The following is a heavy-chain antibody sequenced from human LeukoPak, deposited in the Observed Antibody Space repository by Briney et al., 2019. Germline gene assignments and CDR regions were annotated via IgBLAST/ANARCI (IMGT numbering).Heavy chain of an antibody. V-gene: IGHV1-69*05. CDR1: GGTFISYA. CDR3: ARAETGLRFLEWFAY. J-gene: IGHJ4*02. CDR2: IIPIFGTA. D-gene: IGHD3-3*01. Sequence: VASVKVSCKASGGTFISYAISWVRQAPGQGLEWMGGIIPIFGTANYAQKFQGRVTITTDESTSTAYMELSSLRSEDTAVYYCARAETGLRFLEWFAYWGQGTLVTVSS.